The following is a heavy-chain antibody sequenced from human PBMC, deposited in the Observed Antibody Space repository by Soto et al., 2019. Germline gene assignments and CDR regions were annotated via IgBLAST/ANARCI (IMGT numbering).Heavy chain of an antibody. J-gene: IGHJ4*02. CDR2: IYYSGST. V-gene: IGHV4-61*01. CDR1: GGSVSSGSYY. D-gene: IGHD5-12*01. Sequence: QVQLQESGPGLVKPSETLSLTCTVSGGSVSSGSYYWSWIRQPPGKGLEWIGYIYYSGSTNYNPALKSRXXIXVXXSKNQFSLKLSSVTAADTAVYYCARERGYSGYVDYWGQGTLVTVSS. CDR3: ARERGYSGYVDY.